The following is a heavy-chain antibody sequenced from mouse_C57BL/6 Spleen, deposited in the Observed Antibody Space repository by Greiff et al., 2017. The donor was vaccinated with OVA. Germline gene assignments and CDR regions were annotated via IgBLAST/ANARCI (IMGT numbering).Heavy chain of an antibody. CDR2: INPSSGYT. V-gene: IGHV1-7*01. Sequence: VQLVESGAELAKPGASVKLSCKASGYTFTSYWMHWVKQRPGQGLEWIGYINPSSGYTKYNQKFKDKATLTADKSSSTAYMQLRSLTYEDSAVYYCASPSNYDAMDYWGQGTSVTVSS. J-gene: IGHJ4*01. D-gene: IGHD2-5*01. CDR1: GYTFTSYW. CDR3: ASPSNYDAMDY.